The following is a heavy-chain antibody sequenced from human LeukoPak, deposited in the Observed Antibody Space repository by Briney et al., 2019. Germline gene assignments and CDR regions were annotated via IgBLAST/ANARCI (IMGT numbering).Heavy chain of an antibody. D-gene: IGHD5-18*01. V-gene: IGHV3-74*01. CDR2: INSDGSST. Sequence: GGSLRLSCAASGFTFSSYWMHWVRQAPGKGLVWVSRINSDGSSTNYADSAKGRFTISRDNAKSTLYLQMNSLRAEDTAVYYCASGLIYSQAAFDYWGQGTLVTVSS. CDR1: GFTFSSYW. CDR3: ASGLIYSQAAFDY. J-gene: IGHJ4*02.